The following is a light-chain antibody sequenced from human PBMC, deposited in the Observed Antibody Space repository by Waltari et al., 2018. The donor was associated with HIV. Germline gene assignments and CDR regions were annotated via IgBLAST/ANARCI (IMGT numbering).Light chain of an antibody. J-gene: IGLJ3*02. CDR3: SSFTASGTQV. CDR2: EVT. V-gene: IGLV2-14*01. CDR1: SSDVGSYNY. Sequence: QSALAQPASVSGAPGQSITISCTGTSSDVGSYNYVSWYQHHPGKAPKLMIYEVTSRPSGFSNRFSGSKSGNTASLTISGLQAEDEADYYCSSFTASGTQVFGGGTKLTVL.